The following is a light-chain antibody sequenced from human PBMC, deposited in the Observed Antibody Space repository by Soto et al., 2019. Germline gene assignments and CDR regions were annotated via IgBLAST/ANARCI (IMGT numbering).Light chain of an antibody. CDR3: QQRSNWHALT. Sequence: EIVMTQSPATLSVSPGGRVTLPCPANPSLSTNLALYQQKPGQTPRLIMYGESTRATGVPVRISGSGSGRDLTLTISSLETEDFAVYYCQQRSNWHALTFGGGTKVDIK. J-gene: IGKJ4*01. V-gene: IGKV3-15*01. CDR1: PSLSTN. CDR2: GES.